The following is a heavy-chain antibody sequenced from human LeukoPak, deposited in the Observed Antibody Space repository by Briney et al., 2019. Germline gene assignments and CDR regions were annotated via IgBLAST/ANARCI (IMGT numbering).Heavy chain of an antibody. CDR3: ARNYDILTGYHRGYYMDV. D-gene: IGHD3-9*01. J-gene: IGHJ6*03. V-gene: IGHV1-69*05. CDR2: IIPIFGTA. CDR1: GGTFSSYA. Sequence: ASVKVSCKASGGTFSSYAISWVRHAPGQGLEWMGGIIPIFGTANYAQKFQGRVTITTDESTSTAYMELSSLRSEDTAVYYCARNYDILTGYHRGYYMDVWGEGITVTVSS.